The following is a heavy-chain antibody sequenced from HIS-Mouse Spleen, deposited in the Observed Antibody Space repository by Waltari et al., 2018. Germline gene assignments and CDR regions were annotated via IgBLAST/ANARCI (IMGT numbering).Heavy chain of an antibody. CDR3: ARSRTGGWYFDL. Sequence: QLQLQESGPGLVKPSETLSLTCTVSGGSISSSSYYWGWIRQPPGKGLGWIGSIYYSGRTSSTPALKGRVTISVDTSKNQFSLKLSSVTAADTAVYYCARSRTGGWYFDLWGRGTLVTVSS. CDR1: GGSISSSSYY. J-gene: IGHJ2*01. V-gene: IGHV4-39*07. D-gene: IGHD7-27*01. CDR2: IYYSGRT.